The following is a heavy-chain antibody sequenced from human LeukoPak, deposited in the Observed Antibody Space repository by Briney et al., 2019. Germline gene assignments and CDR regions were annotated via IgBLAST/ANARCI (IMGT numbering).Heavy chain of an antibody. CDR3: ATTKPAAIMGWFDP. CDR2: IIPIFGTA. J-gene: IGHJ5*02. CDR1: GGTFSSYA. D-gene: IGHD2-2*02. Sequence: SVKVPCKASGGTFSSYAISWVRQAPGQGLEWMGGIIPIFGTANYAQKFQGRVTITTDESTSTAYMELSSLRSEDTAVYYCATTKPAAIMGWFDPWGQGTLVTVSS. V-gene: IGHV1-69*05.